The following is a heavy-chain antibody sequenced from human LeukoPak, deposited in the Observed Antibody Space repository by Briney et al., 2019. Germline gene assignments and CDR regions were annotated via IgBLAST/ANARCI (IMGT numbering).Heavy chain of an antibody. V-gene: IGHV3-48*03. D-gene: IGHD3-10*02. J-gene: IGHJ6*04. CDR3: AELGITMIGGV. Sequence: GGSLRLSCAASGFTFSSYEKNWVGQAPGKGLEWVSYISSSGSTIYYADSVKGRFTISRDNAKNSLYLQMNSLRAEDTAVYYCAELGITMIGGVWGKGTTVTISS. CDR1: GFTFSSYE. CDR2: ISSSGSTI.